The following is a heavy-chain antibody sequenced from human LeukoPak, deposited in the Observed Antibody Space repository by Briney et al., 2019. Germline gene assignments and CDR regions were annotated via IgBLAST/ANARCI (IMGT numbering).Heavy chain of an antibody. CDR2: IYYRGNT. J-gene: IGHJ4*02. D-gene: IGHD1-1*01. CDR3: ARARTRGNNWYFDY. CDR1: GDSISNYN. Sequence: SETLSLTCTVSGDSISNYNWNWIRRPPGKGLEWLGYIYYRGNTNYNPSLKSRLTVSVDTSKSQFSLRVSSVTAADTAVYYCARARTRGNNWYFDYWGQGTLVTVSS. V-gene: IGHV4-59*01.